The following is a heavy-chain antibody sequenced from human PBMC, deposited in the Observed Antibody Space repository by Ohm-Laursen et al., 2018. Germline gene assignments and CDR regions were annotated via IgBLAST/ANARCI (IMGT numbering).Heavy chain of an antibody. D-gene: IGHD2-15*01. CDR1: GGTFSSYA. CDR2: IIPIFGTA. J-gene: IGHJ5*02. CDR3: ASRYCSGGSCYYFHWLDP. Sequence: AASVKVSCKTSGGTFSSYAISWVRQAPGQGLEWMGGIIPIFGTANYAQKFQGRVTITADESTSTAYMERSSLRSEDTAVYYCASRYCSGGSCYYFHWLDPWGQGTLVTVSS. V-gene: IGHV1-69*13.